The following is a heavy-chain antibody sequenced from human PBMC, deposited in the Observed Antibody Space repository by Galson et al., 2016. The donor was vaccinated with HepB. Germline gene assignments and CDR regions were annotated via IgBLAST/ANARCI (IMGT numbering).Heavy chain of an antibody. CDR2: ISYDGSNK. V-gene: IGHV3-30*18. J-gene: IGHJ4*02. CDR1: GFTFSSYG. D-gene: IGHD3-10*01. CDR3: AKDCTPFAFLWFGEFDY. Sequence: SLRLSCATSGFTFSSYGLHWVRQAPGKGLEWVAVISYDGSNKFYADSVKGRFTISRDNSKNTLYLQMNSLRAEDTAVYYCAKDCTPFAFLWFGEFDYWGQGTLVTASS.